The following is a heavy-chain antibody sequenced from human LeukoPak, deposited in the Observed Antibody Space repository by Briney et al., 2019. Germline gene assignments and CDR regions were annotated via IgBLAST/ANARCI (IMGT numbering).Heavy chain of an antibody. Sequence: ASVKVSCKASGYTFTSYYMHWVRQAPGQGLEWMGIINPSGGSTSYAQKFQGRVTMTRNTSISTAYMELSSLRSEDTAVYYCARASSSVAGDYWGQGTLVTVSS. CDR1: GYTFTSYY. CDR3: ARASSSVAGDY. J-gene: IGHJ4*02. CDR2: INPSGGST. D-gene: IGHD6-19*01. V-gene: IGHV1-46*01.